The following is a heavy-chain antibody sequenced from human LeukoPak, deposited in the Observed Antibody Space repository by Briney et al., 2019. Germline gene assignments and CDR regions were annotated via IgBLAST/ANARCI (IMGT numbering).Heavy chain of an antibody. J-gene: IGHJ4*02. D-gene: IGHD3-22*01. CDR1: GFTFARYS. Sequence: GGSLTLSCAASGFTFARYSMNWVRQAPGKGLEWVSSISSSSSNIYYADSVTGRFTISRDNAKNSLYLQMNSLRAEDTAVDYCVRAVEYYYDSSGYAVDYWGQGTLVTVSS. CDR2: ISSSSSNI. CDR3: VRAVEYYYDSSGYAVDY. V-gene: IGHV3-21*01.